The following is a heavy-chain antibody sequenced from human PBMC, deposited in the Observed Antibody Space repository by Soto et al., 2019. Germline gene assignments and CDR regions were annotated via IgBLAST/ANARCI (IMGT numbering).Heavy chain of an antibody. CDR1: GYTFTSYG. V-gene: IGHV1-18*01. CDR3: ARDKALRMPYYFDY. CDR2: ISAYNGNT. J-gene: IGHJ4*02. D-gene: IGHD2-2*01. Sequence: VKVSCKASGYTFTSYGISWVRQAPGQGLEWMGWISAYNGNTNYAQKLQGRVTMTTDTSTSTAYMELRSLRSDDTAVYYCARDKALRMPYYFDYWGQGTLVTVSS.